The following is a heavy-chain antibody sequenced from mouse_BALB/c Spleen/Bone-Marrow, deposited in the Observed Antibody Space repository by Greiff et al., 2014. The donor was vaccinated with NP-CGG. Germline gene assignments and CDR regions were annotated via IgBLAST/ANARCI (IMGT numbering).Heavy chain of an antibody. CDR1: GYTFTSYW. V-gene: IGHV1-87*01. CDR3: ARGGYGNYGFAY. D-gene: IGHD2-1*01. J-gene: IGHJ3*01. Sequence: QVTLKESGAELARPGASVKLSCKASGYTFTSYWMQWVKQRPGQGLEWIGTIYPGDGDTRYTQKFKGKATLTADKSSSTAYMQLSSLASEDSAVYYCARGGYGNYGFAYWGQGTLVTVSA. CDR2: IYPGDGDT.